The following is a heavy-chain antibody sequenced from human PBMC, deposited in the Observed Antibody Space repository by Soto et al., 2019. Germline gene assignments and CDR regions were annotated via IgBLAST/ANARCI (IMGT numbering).Heavy chain of an antibody. D-gene: IGHD6-13*01. CDR3: AKDPQKLIVYFVY. Sequence: GGSLRLSCAASEFTFSNYAMSWVRQAPGKGLEWVSSISDNGGTTYYADSVKGRFTISRDNSKNTLYLQMNSLGAEDTAVYYCAKDPQKLIVYFVYWGQGTLVTVS. J-gene: IGHJ4*02. CDR2: ISDNGGTT. V-gene: IGHV3-23*01. CDR1: EFTFSNYA.